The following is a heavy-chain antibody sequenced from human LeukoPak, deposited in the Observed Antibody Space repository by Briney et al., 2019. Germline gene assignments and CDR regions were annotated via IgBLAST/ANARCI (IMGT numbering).Heavy chain of an antibody. D-gene: IGHD2-15*01. V-gene: IGHV4-38-2*01. CDR3: ARWVVVAATPAFDI. CDR1: GYSISNNYY. J-gene: IGHJ3*02. Sequence: SETLSLTCAVSGYSISNNYYWVWIRQPPGRGLEWIGSLYHSDSAYYNTSLRSRVSMSVDTSKNQFSLKLSSVTAADTAVYYCARWVVVAATPAFDIWGQGTMVTVSS. CDR2: LYHSDSA.